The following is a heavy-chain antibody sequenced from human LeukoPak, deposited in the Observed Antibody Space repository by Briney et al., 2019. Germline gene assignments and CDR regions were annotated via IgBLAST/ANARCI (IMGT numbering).Heavy chain of an antibody. CDR1: GGSISSYY. V-gene: IGHV4-4*07. CDR3: ARGWGPYCSSTSRYYSSSWYDYYYGMDV. CDR2: IYTSGST. D-gene: IGHD2-2*01. Sequence: SETLSLTCTVSGGSISSYYWSWIRQPAGKGLEWIGRIYTSGSTNYNPSLKSRVTMSVDTSKNQFSLKLSSVTAADTAVYYCARGWGPYCSSTSRYYSSSWYDYYYGMDVWGQGTTVTVSS. J-gene: IGHJ6*02.